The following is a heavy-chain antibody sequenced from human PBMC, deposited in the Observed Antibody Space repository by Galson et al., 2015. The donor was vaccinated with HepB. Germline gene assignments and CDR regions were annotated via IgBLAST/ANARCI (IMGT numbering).Heavy chain of an antibody. V-gene: IGHV3-48*04. J-gene: IGHJ4*02. D-gene: IGHD5-24*01. CDR1: TFIFSTYS. CDR3: AGSRDGYCFHY. CDR2: ISSSSTTI. Sequence: SLRLSCAASTFIFSTYSMNWVRQAPGKGLEWVSYISSSSTTIYYADSVKGRFTISRDNAKNSLYLQMNSLRAEDTAVYYCAGSRDGYCFHYWGQGSLVTVSS.